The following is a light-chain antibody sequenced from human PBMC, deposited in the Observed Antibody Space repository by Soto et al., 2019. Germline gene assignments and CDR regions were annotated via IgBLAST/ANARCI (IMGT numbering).Light chain of an antibody. Sequence: DIQMTQSPSTLSASLGDRIIITCRASQSINTWLAWYQQKPGEAPKLLIYDGSTLARGVPSRFSGSGAETEFTLTISRLQPDDFATFYCQQYQTYSRTFGQGTKVEV. CDR1: QSINTW. CDR3: QQYQTYSRT. V-gene: IGKV1-5*03. J-gene: IGKJ1*01. CDR2: DGS.